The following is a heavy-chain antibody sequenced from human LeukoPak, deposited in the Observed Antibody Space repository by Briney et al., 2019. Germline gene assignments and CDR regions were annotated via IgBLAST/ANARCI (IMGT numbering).Heavy chain of an antibody. V-gene: IGHV1-2*02. D-gene: IGHD6-13*01. J-gene: IGHJ4*02. CDR2: IDPNNGGT. Sequence: ASVKVSCKTSGYTFTDYHIYWVRQAPGQGLEWMGWIDPNNGGTTYTQKFQGRVTMTRDTSIGIAYMELSRLRSDDTATYYCARVWGYRSSWYVYWGQGTLVTVSS. CDR3: ARVWGYRSSWYVY. CDR1: GYTFTDYH.